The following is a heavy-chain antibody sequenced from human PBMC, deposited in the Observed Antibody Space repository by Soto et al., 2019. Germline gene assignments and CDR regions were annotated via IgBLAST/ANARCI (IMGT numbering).Heavy chain of an antibody. V-gene: IGHV4-59*01. CDR3: ARGSEAWFDP. CDR2: IYYTGSA. J-gene: IGHJ5*02. CDR1: GGSISNYY. Sequence: SETLSLTCTVSGGSISNYYWSWLRQPPGKGLEWIGYIYYTGSANYNPSLKSRVTISVDTSKNQFSLKVRSVTAADTAVYYCARGSEAWFDPWGQGTLVTVSS.